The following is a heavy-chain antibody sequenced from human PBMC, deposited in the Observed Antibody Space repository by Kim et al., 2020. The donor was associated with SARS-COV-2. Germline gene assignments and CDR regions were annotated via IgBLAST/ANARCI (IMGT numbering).Heavy chain of an antibody. J-gene: IGHJ4*02. D-gene: IGHD3-9*01. CDR3: ARVSGLRYFDWLSHQDFDY. Sequence: SETLSLTCTVSGGSISSSSYYWGWIRQPPGKGLEWIGSIYYSGSTYYNPSLKSRVTISVDTSKNQFSLKLSSVTAADTAVYYCARVSGLRYFDWLSHQDFDYWGQGTLVTVSS. CDR1: GGSISSSSYY. CDR2: IYYSGST. V-gene: IGHV4-39*01.